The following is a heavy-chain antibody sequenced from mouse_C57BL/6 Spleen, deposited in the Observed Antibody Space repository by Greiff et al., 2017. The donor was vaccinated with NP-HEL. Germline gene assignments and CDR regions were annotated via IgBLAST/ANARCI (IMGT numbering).Heavy chain of an antibody. CDR2: INPSNGGT. D-gene: IGHD2-4*01. J-gene: IGHJ4*01. Sequence: QVHVKQPGTELVKPGASVKLSCKASGYTFTSYWMHWVKQRPGQGLEWIGNINPSNGGTNYNEKFKSKATLTVDKSSSTAYMQLSSLTSEDSAVYYCAYYYDYDGDYYAMDDWGQGTSVTVSS. CDR3: AYYYDYDGDYYAMDD. CDR1: GYTFTSYW. V-gene: IGHV1-53*01.